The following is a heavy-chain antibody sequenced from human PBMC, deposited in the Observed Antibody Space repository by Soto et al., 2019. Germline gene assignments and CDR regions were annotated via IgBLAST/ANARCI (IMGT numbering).Heavy chain of an antibody. Sequence: QVQLVQSGAEVKKPGASVKVSCKASGYTFTGYYMHWVRQAPGQGLEWMGWINPNSGGTNYAQKFQGWVTMTRDTSISTASKELSRPGYDDTAVYYCARDPGYCSSTSCYWYFDLWGRGTLVTVSS. CDR2: INPNSGGT. V-gene: IGHV1-2*04. D-gene: IGHD2-2*03. J-gene: IGHJ2*01. CDR3: ARDPGYCSSTSCYWYFDL. CDR1: GYTFTGYY.